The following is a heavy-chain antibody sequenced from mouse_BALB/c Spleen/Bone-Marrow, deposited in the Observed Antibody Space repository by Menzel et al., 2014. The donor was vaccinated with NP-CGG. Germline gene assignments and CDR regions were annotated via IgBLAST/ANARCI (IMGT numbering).Heavy chain of an antibody. V-gene: IGHV1-14*01. Sequence: VRLKQSGPELVKPGASVKMSCKASGYTFTSYVMHWVKQKPGQGLEWIGHINPYNDGTKYNEKFKGKATLTSDKSSSTAYMELSSLTSEDSAVYYCARDGDYDWFAYWGQGTLVTVSA. CDR3: ARDGDYDWFAY. J-gene: IGHJ3*01. CDR2: INPYNDGT. CDR1: GYTFTSYV. D-gene: IGHD2-4*01.